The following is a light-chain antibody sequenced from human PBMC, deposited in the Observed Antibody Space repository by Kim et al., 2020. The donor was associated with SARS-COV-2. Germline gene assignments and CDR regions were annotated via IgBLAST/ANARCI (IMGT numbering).Light chain of an antibody. CDR3: AAWDDSLNGWV. V-gene: IGLV1-44*01. Sequence: QPVLTQPPSASGTPGQRVTITCSGSSSNIGSNTVNWYQQLPGTAPKLLIYSNNQRPSGVPDRFSGSKSGTSASLAISGLQSEDEAYYYCAAWDDSLNGWVFGGGTQLTVL. CDR2: SNN. J-gene: IGLJ3*02. CDR1: SSNIGSNT.